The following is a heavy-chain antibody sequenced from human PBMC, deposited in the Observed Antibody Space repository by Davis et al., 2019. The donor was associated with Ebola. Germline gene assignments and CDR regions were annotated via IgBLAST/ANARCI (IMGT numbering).Heavy chain of an antibody. V-gene: IGHV3-30*03. D-gene: IGHD5-24*01. CDR1: GFTFSSYG. CDR3: ARGGLVEMATGWDYYYYYMDV. J-gene: IGHJ6*03. CDR2: ISYDGSNK. Sequence: PGGSLRLSCAASGFTFSSYGMHWVRQAPGKGLEWVAVISYDGSNKCYADSVKGRFTISRDNSKNTLYLQMNSLRAEDTAVYYCARGGLVEMATGWDYYYYYMDVWGKGTTVTVSS.